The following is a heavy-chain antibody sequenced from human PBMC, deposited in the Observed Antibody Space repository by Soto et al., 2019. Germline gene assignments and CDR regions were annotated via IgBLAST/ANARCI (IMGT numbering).Heavy chain of an antibody. CDR1: GYTVTNYY. Sequence: GESLKISCQASGYTVTNYYIAWVRQMPGKGLEWMGIIYPGDSDTRYSPSFQGQVTISADKSISTAYLQWSSLKASDTAMYYCARHPGSHAFDIWGQGTMVTVSS. CDR2: IYPGDSDT. J-gene: IGHJ3*02. CDR3: ARHPGSHAFDI. D-gene: IGHD3-10*01. V-gene: IGHV5-51*01.